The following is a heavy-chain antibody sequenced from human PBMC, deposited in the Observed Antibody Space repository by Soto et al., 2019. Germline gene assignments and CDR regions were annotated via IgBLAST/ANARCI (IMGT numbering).Heavy chain of an antibody. CDR3: ARYCSGGGCSSKSLDY. D-gene: IGHD2-15*01. J-gene: IGHJ4*02. CDR2: IHSSGST. CDR1: GGSISGSF. V-gene: IGHV4-59*01. Sequence: PSETLSLTCTVSGGSISGSFWTWARQPPGRGLEWIGYIHSSGSTSYNPSLKSRVTISVDTSKNQFSLKLSSVTAADTAIYYCARYCSGGGCSSKSLDYWGQGALVTVSS.